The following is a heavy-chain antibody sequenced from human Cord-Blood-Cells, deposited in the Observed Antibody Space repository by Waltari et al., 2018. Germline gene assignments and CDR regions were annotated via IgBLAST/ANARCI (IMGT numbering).Heavy chain of an antibody. Sequence: QVQLQASGPGLVKPSETLSLTCTVSGGSVSSCSYYCSWIRQPTGKGLGWIGYIYYSGSTNYNPSLKSRVTISVDTSKNQFSLKLSSVTAADTAVYYCARVNVGIAAAADYWGQGTLVTVSS. V-gene: IGHV4-61*01. D-gene: IGHD6-13*01. J-gene: IGHJ4*02. CDR3: ARVNVGIAAAADY. CDR1: GGSVSSCSYY. CDR2: IYYSGST.